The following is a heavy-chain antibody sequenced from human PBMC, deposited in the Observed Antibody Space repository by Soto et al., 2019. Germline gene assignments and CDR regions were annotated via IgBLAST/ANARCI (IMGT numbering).Heavy chain of an antibody. D-gene: IGHD3-22*01. CDR2: SCYSGSA. Sequence: SEALSRTCTVSGNSISSGDYYWSWFRQSPVKCLYWIWYSCYSGSACYNPSLNIRPTISLYTSMSQFSLYVTSVTASDTAVYYCARLYDYYTSGYLSFDYWGQGTLVT. V-gene: IGHV4-30-4*01. J-gene: IGHJ4*02. CDR3: ARLYDYYTSGYLSFDY. CDR1: GNSISSGDYY.